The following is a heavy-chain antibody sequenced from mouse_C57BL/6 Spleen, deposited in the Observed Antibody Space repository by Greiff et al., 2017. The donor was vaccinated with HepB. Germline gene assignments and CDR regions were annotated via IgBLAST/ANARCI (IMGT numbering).Heavy chain of an antibody. D-gene: IGHD2-4*01. CDR1: GYTFTSYW. J-gene: IGHJ3*01. Sequence: SGAELVKPGASVKMSCKASGYTFTSYWITWVKQRPGQGLEWIGDIYPGSGSTNYNEKFKSKATLTVDTSSSTAYMQLSSLTSEDSAVYYCARSRDYGDWFAYWGQGTLVTVSA. CDR3: ARSRDYGDWFAY. V-gene: IGHV1-55*01. CDR2: IYPGSGST.